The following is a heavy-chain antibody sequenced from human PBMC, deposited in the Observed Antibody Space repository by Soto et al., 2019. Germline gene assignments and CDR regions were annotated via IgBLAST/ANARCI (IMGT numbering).Heavy chain of an antibody. CDR3: GKGRRYYYYYGVDV. CDR2: ISYDGSNK. V-gene: IGHV3-30*18. J-gene: IGHJ6*02. CDR1: GFTFSSYG. Sequence: GGSLRLSCAASGFTFSSYGMHWVRQAPGKGLEWVAVISYDGSNKYYADSVKGRFTISRDNSKNTLYLQMNSLRAEDTAVYYCGKGRRYYYYYGVDVWGQGTKVTVSS.